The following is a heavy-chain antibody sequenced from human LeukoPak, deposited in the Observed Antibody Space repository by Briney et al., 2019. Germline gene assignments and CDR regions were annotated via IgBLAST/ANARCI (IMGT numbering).Heavy chain of an antibody. CDR3: GRTPAGTVDYFDY. Sequence: SVKVSCKASGGTFSNYAISWVRQAPGQGLEWMGGIIPIFGTANYAQKFQGRVTITADESTSTAYMELSSLRSEDTAVHYCGRTPAGTVDYFDYWGQGILVTVSS. D-gene: IGHD6-19*01. CDR2: IIPIFGTA. J-gene: IGHJ4*02. V-gene: IGHV1-69*13. CDR1: GGTFSNYA.